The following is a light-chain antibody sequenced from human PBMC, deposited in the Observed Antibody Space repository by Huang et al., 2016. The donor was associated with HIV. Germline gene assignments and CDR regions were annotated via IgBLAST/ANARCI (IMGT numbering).Light chain of an antibody. Sequence: EIVMTQSPATLSVSPGERATLSCRASQNIGDNVTWDQHKPGQAPRLLIYGASTRATGIPPRFSGSGSGTEFTLTISGLESEDFAVYYCQQFNNWPPRFTFGPGTTVDVK. J-gene: IGKJ3*01. CDR2: GAS. CDR3: QQFNNWPPRFT. V-gene: IGKV3D-15*01. CDR1: QNIGDN.